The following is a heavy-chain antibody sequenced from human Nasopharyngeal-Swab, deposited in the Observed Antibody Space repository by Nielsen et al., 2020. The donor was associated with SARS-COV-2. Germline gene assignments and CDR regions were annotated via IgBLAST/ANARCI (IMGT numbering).Heavy chain of an antibody. CDR1: GGSISSGDYY. V-gene: IGHV4-30-4*01. CDR3: ARLRITLVRGVIISPFYFDY. D-gene: IGHD3-10*01. CDR2: LYYSGSN. J-gene: IGHJ4*02. Sequence: SETLSLTCTVSGGSISSGDYYWSWLRQAPGQGLEWIGYLYYSGSNYYNPSLKSRVTISVDTSKNQFSLKLSPVTAADTAVYYCARLRITLVRGVIISPFYFDYWGQGTLVTVSS.